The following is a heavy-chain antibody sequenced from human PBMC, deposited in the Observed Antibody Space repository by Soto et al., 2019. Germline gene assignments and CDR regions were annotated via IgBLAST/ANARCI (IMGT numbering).Heavy chain of an antibody. D-gene: IGHD3-22*01. Sequence: VGSLRLSCAASGFIFSRYEMNWVRQAPGKGLEWVSYINTRGNIIHYADSVKGRFTISRDNAENSLYLQMNSLRAEDTAVYYCARDIDYYDSSGYQDYWGQGSLVTVSS. CDR3: ARDIDYYDSSGYQDY. CDR2: INTRGNII. CDR1: GFIFSRYE. V-gene: IGHV3-48*03. J-gene: IGHJ4*02.